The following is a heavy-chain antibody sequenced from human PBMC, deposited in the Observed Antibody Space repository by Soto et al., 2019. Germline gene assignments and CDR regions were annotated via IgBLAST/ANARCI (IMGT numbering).Heavy chain of an antibody. J-gene: IGHJ4*02. CDR3: ARQDGYNQEIDY. D-gene: IGHD5-12*01. CDR1: GGSISNYY. CDR2: IYYSGST. V-gene: IGHV4-59*08. Sequence: SETLSLTCTVSGGSISNYYWSWIRQPPGKGLEWIGYIYYSGSTNYNPSLKSRVTISVDTSKNQFSLKLTSVTAADTAVYYCARQDGYNQEIDYWGQGTLVTVSS.